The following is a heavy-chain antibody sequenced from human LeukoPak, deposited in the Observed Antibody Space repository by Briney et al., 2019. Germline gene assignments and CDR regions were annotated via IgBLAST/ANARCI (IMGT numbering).Heavy chain of an antibody. J-gene: IGHJ5*02. CDR2: ISGSGDTI. D-gene: IGHD2-15*01. CDR1: GFTFSRYE. CDR3: ASLGYCSGGGCYSDNWFDP. Sequence: GGSLRLSCATSGFTFSRYEMNWVRQAPGKGPEWVSYISGSGDTIYYADSVKGRFTISRDIAKNSLYLQMNSLRAEDTAVYYCASLGYCSGGGCYSDNWFDPWGQGTPVTVSS. V-gene: IGHV3-48*03.